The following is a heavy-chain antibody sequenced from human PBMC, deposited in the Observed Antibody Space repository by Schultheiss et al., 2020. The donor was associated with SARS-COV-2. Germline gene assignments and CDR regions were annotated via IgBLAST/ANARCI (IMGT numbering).Heavy chain of an antibody. D-gene: IGHD2-15*01. CDR2: INHSGST. Sequence: GSLRLSCAVYGGSFSDYCWTWIRQPPGKGLEWIGEINHSGSTNYNPSLKSRVTISVDTSKNQFSLKLSSVTAADTAVYYCARVSYCSGGSCYPREKGTFDYWGQGTLVTVSS. V-gene: IGHV4-34*01. J-gene: IGHJ4*02. CDR1: GGSFSDYC. CDR3: ARVSYCSGGSCYPREKGTFDY.